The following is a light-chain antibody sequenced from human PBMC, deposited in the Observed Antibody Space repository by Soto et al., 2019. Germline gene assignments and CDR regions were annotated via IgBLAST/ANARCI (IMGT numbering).Light chain of an antibody. J-gene: IGKJ1*01. Sequence: EIVLSQSPGTLSLSPGERATISCRASQSVSSSYLAWYQQKPGQAPRLLIYGASSRATGIPDRFRGSGSGTDFTLTISRLEAEDFAVYYCQKYGSAPETFGQGTKVEIK. CDR2: GAS. CDR1: QSVSSSY. CDR3: QKYGSAPET. V-gene: IGKV3-20*01.